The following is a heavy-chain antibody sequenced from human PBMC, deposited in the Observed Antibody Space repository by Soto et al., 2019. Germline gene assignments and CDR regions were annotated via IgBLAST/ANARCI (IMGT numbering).Heavy chain of an antibody. Sequence: PGGSLRLSCAASGVTFSSYWMHWVRQAPGKGLVWVSRINSDGSSTSYADSVKGQFTISRDNAKNTLYLQMNSLRAEDRAVFYCARGRRYCSGGSCYSVSSPLGDPWGQGTLVTVS. V-gene: IGHV3-74*01. D-gene: IGHD2-15*01. J-gene: IGHJ5*02. CDR2: INSDGSST. CDR1: GVTFSSYW. CDR3: ARGRRYCSGGSCYSVSSPLGDP.